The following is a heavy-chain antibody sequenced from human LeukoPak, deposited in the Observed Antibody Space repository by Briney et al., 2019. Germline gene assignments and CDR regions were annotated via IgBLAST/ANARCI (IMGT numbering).Heavy chain of an antibody. Sequence: GGSLRLSCAASGFTLTSDSMNWVRQVPGKGLEWISYISSGATTTYYADSVKGRFTISRDNSKNTLYLQMNSLRAEDTAVYYCARFTGDDDSGYYDYWGQGTLVTVSS. J-gene: IGHJ4*02. CDR1: GFTLTSDS. CDR3: ARFTGDDDSGYYDY. V-gene: IGHV3-48*01. D-gene: IGHD3-22*01. CDR2: ISSGATTT.